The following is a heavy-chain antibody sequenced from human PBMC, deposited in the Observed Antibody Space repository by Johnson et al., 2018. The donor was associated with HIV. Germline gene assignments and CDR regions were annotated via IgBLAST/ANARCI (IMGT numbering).Heavy chain of an antibody. CDR2: IYSGGST. D-gene: IGHD5-18*01. CDR3: ARVRGYSYGAHAFDI. Sequence: VQLVESGGGLVQPGGSLRLSCAASGFTISSNYMSWVRQAPGKGLEWVSVIYSGGSTYYAAPVKGRFTISRDNSKNTLYLQMNSLRAEYTAVYYCARVRGYSYGAHAFDIWGQGTMVTVSS. J-gene: IGHJ3*02. CDR1: GFTISSNY. V-gene: IGHV3-66*01.